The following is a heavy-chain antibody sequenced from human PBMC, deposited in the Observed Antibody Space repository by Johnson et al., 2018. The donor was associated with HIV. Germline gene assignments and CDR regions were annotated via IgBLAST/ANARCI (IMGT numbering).Heavy chain of an antibody. CDR2: IFSVGNT. CDR3: ARDGREMVTRGAFDI. J-gene: IGHJ3*02. Sequence: EVQLVESGGGVVQPGRSLRLSCAASGFTFSSYAMHWVRQAPGEGLEWVSVIFSVGNTYYTDSVRGRFTISRDNSNNMVYLQMNSLRPEDTAVYYCARDGREMVTRGAFDIWGQGTMVTVSS. V-gene: IGHV3-66*02. CDR1: GFTFSSYA. D-gene: IGHD5-18*01.